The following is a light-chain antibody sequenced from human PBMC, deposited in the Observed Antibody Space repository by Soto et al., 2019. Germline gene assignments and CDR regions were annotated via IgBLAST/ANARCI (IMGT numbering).Light chain of an antibody. V-gene: IGKV3-11*01. CDR3: QQRSNWPRT. CDR1: QSVSSY. CDR2: DAS. Sequence: EIVLTQSPATLSLSPGERATLSCRASQSVSSYLAWYQQKPGQAPRLLIHDASNRASGIPARFSGSGSGTDFTLTISSLEPEDFAVYYCQQRSNWPRTFGQGTRLEI. J-gene: IGKJ5*01.